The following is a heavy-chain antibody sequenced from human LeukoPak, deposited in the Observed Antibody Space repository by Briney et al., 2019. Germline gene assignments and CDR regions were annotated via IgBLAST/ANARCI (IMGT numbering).Heavy chain of an antibody. CDR2: INPSGGST. CDR3: ASQFPVAVAGSDYYYYGMDV. Sequence: GASVKVSCKASGYTFTSYYMHWVRQAPGQGLEWMGIINPSGGSTSYAQKFQGRVTMTRDTYTSTVYMELSSLRSEDTAVYYCASQFPVAVAGSDYYYYGMDVWGQGTTVTVSS. V-gene: IGHV1-46*01. CDR1: GYTFTSYY. J-gene: IGHJ6*02. D-gene: IGHD6-19*01.